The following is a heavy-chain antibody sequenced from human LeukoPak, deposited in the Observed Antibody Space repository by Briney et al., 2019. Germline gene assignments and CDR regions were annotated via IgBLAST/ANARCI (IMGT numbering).Heavy chain of an antibody. J-gene: IGHJ5*02. V-gene: IGHV3-74*01. CDR1: GFAFNTYW. D-gene: IGHD5-18*01. CDR2: INGDGSST. Sequence: GGSLRLSCAASGFAFNTYWMHWVRQAPGTGLVWVSRINGDGSSTSYADFVKGRFTISRDNAKNTLYLQMNSLRAEETAIIYCARDKGYSIDQWGQGTLVTVSS. CDR3: ARDKGYSIDQ.